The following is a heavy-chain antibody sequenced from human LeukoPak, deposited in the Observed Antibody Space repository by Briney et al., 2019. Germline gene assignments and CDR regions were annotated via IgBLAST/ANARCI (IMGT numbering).Heavy chain of an antibody. V-gene: IGHV3-15*01. D-gene: IGHD1-1*01. CDR2: IKSKADSGTR. Sequence: GGSLRLSCAASGFSFTDAWMNWVRQVPGKRLEWVGRIKSKADSGTRDFAAPVKGRFTISRDDSKKTFYLQMNGLKTEDTAVYYCSAGTGRSDFDYWGRGTLVTVSS. CDR1: GFSFTDAW. CDR3: SAGTGRSDFDY. J-gene: IGHJ4*02.